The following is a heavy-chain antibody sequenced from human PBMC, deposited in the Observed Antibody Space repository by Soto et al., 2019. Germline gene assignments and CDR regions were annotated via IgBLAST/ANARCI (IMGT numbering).Heavy chain of an antibody. Sequence: EVQLVESGGGLVKPGGSLRLSCAASGLTFSNAWMSWVRQAPGKGLEWVGRIKSKTDGGTTDYAAPVKGRFTISRDDSKNTLYLQMNSLKTEDTAVYYCTTPLYDYIWGSYRPYYFDYWGQGTLVTVSS. D-gene: IGHD3-16*02. CDR3: TTPLYDYIWGSYRPYYFDY. CDR1: GLTFSNAW. V-gene: IGHV3-15*01. J-gene: IGHJ4*02. CDR2: IKSKTDGGTT.